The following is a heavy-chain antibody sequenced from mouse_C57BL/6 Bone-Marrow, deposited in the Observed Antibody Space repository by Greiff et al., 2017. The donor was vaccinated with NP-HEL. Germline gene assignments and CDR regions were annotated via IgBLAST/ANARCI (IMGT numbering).Heavy chain of an antibody. CDR3: AREGGYYGSPFAY. D-gene: IGHD1-1*01. CDR2: ISYDGNN. J-gene: IGHJ3*01. V-gene: IGHV3-6*01. CDR1: GYSITSGFY. Sequence: EVKLMESGPGLVKPSQSLSLTCSVTGYSITSGFYWNWIRQFPGNKLEWMGYISYDGNNNYNPSLKNRISITRYTSKNQFFLKLNSLTTEDTATYYCAREGGYYGSPFAYWGQGTLVTVSA.